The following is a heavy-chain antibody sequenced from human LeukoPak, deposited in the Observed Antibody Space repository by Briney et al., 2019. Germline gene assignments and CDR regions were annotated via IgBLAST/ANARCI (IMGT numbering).Heavy chain of an antibody. J-gene: IGHJ6*03. CDR2: IRYDGSNK. CDR1: GFTFSSYG. V-gene: IGHV3-30*02. CDR3: AKDTVLGKSHYYYMDV. D-gene: IGHD7-27*01. Sequence: GGSLRLSCAASGFTFSSYGMHWVRQAPGKGLEWVAFIRYDGSNKYYADSVKGRFTISRDNSKNTLYLQMNSLRAEDTAVYYFAKDTVLGKSHYYYMDVWGKGTTVTVSS.